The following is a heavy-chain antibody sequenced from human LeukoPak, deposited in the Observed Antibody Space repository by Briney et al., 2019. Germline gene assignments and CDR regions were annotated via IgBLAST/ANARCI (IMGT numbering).Heavy chain of an antibody. Sequence: ASVKVSCKASGYTFTGYYMHWVRQAPGQGLEWMGWINPNSGGTSYAQKFQGRVTMTRDTSISTAYMELSRLRSDDTAVYYCARRARYSSSWYPLDYWGQGTLVTVSS. CDR3: ARRARYSSSWYPLDY. CDR2: INPNSGGT. D-gene: IGHD6-13*01. J-gene: IGHJ4*02. V-gene: IGHV1-2*02. CDR1: GYTFTGYY.